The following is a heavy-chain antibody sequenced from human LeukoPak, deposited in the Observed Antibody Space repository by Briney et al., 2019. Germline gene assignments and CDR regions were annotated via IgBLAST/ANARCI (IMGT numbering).Heavy chain of an antibody. Sequence: PSETLSFTCTVSGGSISSYYWSWIRQPPGKGLEWIGYIYYSGSTNYNPSLKSRVTISVDTSKNQFSLKLSSVTAADTAVYYCARDGHSGYDPNWFDPWGQGTLVTVSS. D-gene: IGHD5-12*01. CDR3: ARDGHSGYDPNWFDP. CDR1: GGSISSYY. V-gene: IGHV4-59*01. CDR2: IYYSGST. J-gene: IGHJ5*02.